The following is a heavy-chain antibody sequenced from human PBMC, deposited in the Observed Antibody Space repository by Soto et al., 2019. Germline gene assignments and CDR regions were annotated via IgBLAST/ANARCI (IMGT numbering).Heavy chain of an antibody. CDR3: ARVQGRGSAGAIDY. CDR2: IIPILGIA. J-gene: IGHJ4*02. D-gene: IGHD1-1*01. CDR1: GGTFSSYT. Sequence: QVQLVQSGAEVKKPGSSVKVSCKASGGTFSSYTISWVRQAPGQGLEWMGRIIPILGIANYAQKFQGRVTITADKSTSTAYMELSSLRSEDTAAYYCARVQGRGSAGAIDYWRQGALVTVSS. V-gene: IGHV1-69*02.